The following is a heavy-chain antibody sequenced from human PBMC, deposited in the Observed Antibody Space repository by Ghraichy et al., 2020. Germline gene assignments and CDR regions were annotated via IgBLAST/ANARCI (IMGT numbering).Heavy chain of an antibody. CDR2: IKQDGSEK. D-gene: IGHD3-3*01. V-gene: IGHV3-7*03. CDR3: ARGGDFWSGYYTGGFDY. CDR1: GFTFSSYW. Sequence: GALNISCAASGFTFSSYWMSWVRQAPGKGLEWVANIKQDGSEKYYVDSVKGRFTISRDSAKNSLYLQMNSLRAEDTAVYYCARGGDFWSGYYTGGFDYWGQGTLVTVSS. J-gene: IGHJ4*02.